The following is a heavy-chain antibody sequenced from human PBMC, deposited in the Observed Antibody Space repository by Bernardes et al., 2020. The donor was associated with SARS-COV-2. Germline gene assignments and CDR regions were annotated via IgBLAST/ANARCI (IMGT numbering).Heavy chain of an antibody. J-gene: IGHJ4*02. CDR1: GYTFTSYV. CDR3: ARGGRTKGPAH. CDR2: ISGFNGNT. Sequence: ASVKVSCKASGYTFTSYVISWFRQAPGQGLEWMGWISGFNGNTNYAQKLQGRVTMTTDTSTSTAYMELRSLRSDDTAVYYCARGGRTKGPAHWGQGTLVTGSS. V-gene: IGHV1-18*01. D-gene: IGHD1-26*01.